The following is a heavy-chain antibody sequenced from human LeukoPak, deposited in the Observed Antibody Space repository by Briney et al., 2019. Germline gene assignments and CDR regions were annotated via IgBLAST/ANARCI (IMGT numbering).Heavy chain of an antibody. V-gene: IGHV4-59*01. D-gene: IGHD3-10*01. Sequence: SETLSLTCTVSGGSISTYYWSWIRQPPGKGLEWIGHLHYSGITNYKPSLKSRVTISLDTPKNQFSLKLSSVTAADTAVYYCANSYGSGSRFDFWGQGTLVTVSS. CDR1: GGSISTYY. J-gene: IGHJ4*02. CDR2: LHYSGIT. CDR3: ANSYGSGSRFDF.